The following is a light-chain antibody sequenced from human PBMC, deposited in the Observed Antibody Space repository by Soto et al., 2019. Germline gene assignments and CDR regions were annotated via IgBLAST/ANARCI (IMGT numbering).Light chain of an antibody. CDR1: SSNIGAGYD. V-gene: IGLV1-40*01. CDR2: GNS. J-gene: IGLJ2*01. Sequence: QSVLTQPPSVSGAPGQRVTICCTGSSSNIGAGYDVHWYQQLPGTAPKLLIYGNSNRPSGVPDRFSGSKSGTSASLAITKLQAEDEADYYCQSYDSSLSVVFGGGTKVTVL. CDR3: QSYDSSLSVV.